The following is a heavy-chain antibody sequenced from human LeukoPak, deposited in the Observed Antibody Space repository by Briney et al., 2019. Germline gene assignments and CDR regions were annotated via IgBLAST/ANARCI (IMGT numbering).Heavy chain of an antibody. D-gene: IGHD3-10*01. Sequence: GRSLRLSCAASGFTFDDYAMHWVRQAPGKGLEWVSGISWNSDSIVYADSVKGRFTISRDNAKNSLYLQMNSLRAEDTALYYCAKDGEVALDYWGQGTLVTVSS. CDR3: AKDGEVALDY. CDR2: ISWNSDSI. CDR1: GFTFDDYA. J-gene: IGHJ4*02. V-gene: IGHV3-9*01.